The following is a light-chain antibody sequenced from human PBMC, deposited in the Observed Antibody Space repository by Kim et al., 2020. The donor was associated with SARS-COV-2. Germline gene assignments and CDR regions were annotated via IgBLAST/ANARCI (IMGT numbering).Light chain of an antibody. CDR3: LLSYSGAWV. CDR2: DIS. J-gene: IGLJ3*02. CDR1: TGTVTSGHN. V-gene: IGLV7-46*01. Sequence: PGGTVTVTCAASTGTVTSGHNPYGFQQRPGQVARTLIDDISSKPAWAPARFSGSLLGDKAALTLSGAQPEDEGDYYCLLSYSGAWVFGGGTQLTVL.